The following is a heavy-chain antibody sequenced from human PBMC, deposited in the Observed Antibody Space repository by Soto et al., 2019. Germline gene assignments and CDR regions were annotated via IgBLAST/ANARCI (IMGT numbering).Heavy chain of an antibody. CDR3: TRELGY. J-gene: IGHJ4*02. CDR1: GFTFNSHT. CDR2: ISDSSSTI. Sequence: EVQLVESGGGLVQPGGSLRLSCAASGFTFNSHTMNWVRQAPGKGLEWLSYISDSSSTIYYADSVKGRFTISRDNAKNSLYLQMNSLRAEDTAVSHCTRELGYWGQGTLVTVSA. V-gene: IGHV3-48*04.